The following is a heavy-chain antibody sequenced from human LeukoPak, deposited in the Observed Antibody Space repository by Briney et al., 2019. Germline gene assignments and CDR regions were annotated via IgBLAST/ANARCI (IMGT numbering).Heavy chain of an antibody. Sequence: PSETLSLTCTASGGSISSSSYYWGWIRQPPGKGLEWIGSIYYSGSTYYNPSLKSRVTISVDTSKNQFSLKLSSVTAADTAVYYCARLHKALGWFDPWGQGTLVTVSS. J-gene: IGHJ5*02. D-gene: IGHD2-15*01. CDR1: GGSISSSSYY. V-gene: IGHV4-39*01. CDR3: ARLHKALGWFDP. CDR2: IYYSGST.